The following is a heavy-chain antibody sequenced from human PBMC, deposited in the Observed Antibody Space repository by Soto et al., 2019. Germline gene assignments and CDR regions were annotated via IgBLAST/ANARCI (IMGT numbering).Heavy chain of an antibody. J-gene: IGHJ4*02. Sequence: PGGSLRFSCAASGFTFSTYAMSWVCQAPGKGLEWVSTISGSGGSTYYAESVKGRFTISRDNSKNTLYLQMSSLRAEDTAVYSCAKRSCSITSCYFDYWGQGTLVTVSS. CDR1: GFTFSTYA. D-gene: IGHD2-2*01. CDR2: ISGSGGST. CDR3: AKRSCSITSCYFDY. V-gene: IGHV3-23*01.